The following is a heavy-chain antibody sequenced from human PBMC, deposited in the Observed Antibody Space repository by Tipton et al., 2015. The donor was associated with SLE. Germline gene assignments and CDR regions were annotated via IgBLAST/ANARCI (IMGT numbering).Heavy chain of an antibody. Sequence: TLSLTCTVSGGSISSSSYYWGWIRQPPGKGLEWIGDINHSGSTNYNPTLKRRVTISVDTYKNPFSLKLRSVTASDTAVYYCAGGIWIVVVPAAQDYYYKDVCVKGTTVTVS. J-gene: IGHJ6*03. V-gene: IGHV4-39*07. CDR3: AGGIWIVVVPAAQDYYYKDV. CDR2: INHSGST. CDR1: GGSISSSSYY. D-gene: IGHD2-2*01.